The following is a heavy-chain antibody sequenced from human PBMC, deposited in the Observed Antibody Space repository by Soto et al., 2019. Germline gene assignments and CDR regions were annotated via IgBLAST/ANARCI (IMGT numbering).Heavy chain of an antibody. Sequence: QVHLVQSGAEVKKPGASVNISCKASGYTFTSYVIHWVRQAPGQRLEWMGRINTVNGDTQYSQKFQGRVTFSRDTSARTAYMELSSLRSDDTAVYFCARDLGTMVRGVIVYYYAMDVWGQGTTVTVSS. CDR1: GYTFTSYV. CDR3: ARDLGTMVRGVIVYYYAMDV. V-gene: IGHV1-3*04. J-gene: IGHJ6*02. CDR2: INTVNGDT. D-gene: IGHD3-10*01.